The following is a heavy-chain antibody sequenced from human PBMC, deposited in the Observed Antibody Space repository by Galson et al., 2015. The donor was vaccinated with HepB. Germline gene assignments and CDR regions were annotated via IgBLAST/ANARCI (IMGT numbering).Heavy chain of an antibody. CDR2: INSDGSST. J-gene: IGHJ6*02. D-gene: IGHD6-13*01. Sequence: SLRLSCAASGFTFSSYWMSWVRQAPGKGLVWVSRINSDGSSTSYADSVKGRFTISRDNAKNTLYLQMNSLRAEDTAVYYCARDHPSSDYGMDVWGPGTTVTVSS. CDR1: GFTFSSYW. CDR3: ARDHPSSDYGMDV. V-gene: IGHV3-74*01.